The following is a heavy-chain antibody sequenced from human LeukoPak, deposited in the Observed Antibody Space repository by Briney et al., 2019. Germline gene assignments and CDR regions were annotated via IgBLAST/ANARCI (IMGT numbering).Heavy chain of an antibody. CDR1: GGSISSYY. J-gene: IGHJ6*02. D-gene: IGHD6-13*01. V-gene: IGHV4-39*07. Sequence: PSETLSLTCTVSGGSISSYYWGWIRQPPGKGLEWIGSIYYSGSTYYNPSLKSRVTISVDTSKNQFSLKLSSVTAADTAVYYCARNPGDYSSSWYVYYYYGMDVWGQGTTVTVSS. CDR2: IYYSGST. CDR3: ARNPGDYSSSWYVYYYYGMDV.